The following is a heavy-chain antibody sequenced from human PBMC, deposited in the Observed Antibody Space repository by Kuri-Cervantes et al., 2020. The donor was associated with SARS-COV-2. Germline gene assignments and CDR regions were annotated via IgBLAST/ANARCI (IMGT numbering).Heavy chain of an antibody. CDR2: INHSGST. CDR3: AGDQVVEWRDXYYYMDV. J-gene: IGHJ6*03. V-gene: IGHV4-34*01. Sequence: SETLSLTCAVYGGSFSGYYWSWIRQPPGKGLEWIGEINHSGSTNYNPSLKSRVTISVDTSKNQFSLKVSSVTAADTAVYYCAGDQVVEWRDXYYYMDVWGKGTTVTVSS. D-gene: IGHD2-15*01. CDR1: GGSFSGYY.